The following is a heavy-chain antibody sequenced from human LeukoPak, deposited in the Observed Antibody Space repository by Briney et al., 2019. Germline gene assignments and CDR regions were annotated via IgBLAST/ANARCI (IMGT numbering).Heavy chain of an antibody. D-gene: IGHD3-10*01. V-gene: IGHV3-48*03. Sequence: PGGSLRLSCAASGLTFSSYEIHWVRQPPGKGLEWVSYVSSSGSSIYYADSVKGRFTISRDDAKNSLYLQMNSLRDEDTAVYYCARDKDFGFDYWGQGTLVTVSS. CDR3: ARDKDFGFDY. CDR2: VSSSGSSI. CDR1: GLTFSSYE. J-gene: IGHJ4*02.